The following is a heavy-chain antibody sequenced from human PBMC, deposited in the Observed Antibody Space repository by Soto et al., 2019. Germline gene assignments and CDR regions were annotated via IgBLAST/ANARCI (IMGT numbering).Heavy chain of an antibody. Sequence: QVQLVESGGGVVQPGRSLRLSCAASGFTFSSYGMHWVRQAPGKGLEWVAVISYDGSNKYYADSVKGRFTISRDNSKNTLHLQMNSLRAEDTAVYYCAKVTDGYPPDYWGQGTLVTVSS. D-gene: IGHD5-12*01. CDR1: GFTFSSYG. V-gene: IGHV3-30*18. CDR3: AKVTDGYPPDY. CDR2: ISYDGSNK. J-gene: IGHJ4*02.